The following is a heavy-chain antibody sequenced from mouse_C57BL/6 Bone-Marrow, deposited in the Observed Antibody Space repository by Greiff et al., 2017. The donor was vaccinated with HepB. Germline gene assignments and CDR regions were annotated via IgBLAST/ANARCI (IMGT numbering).Heavy chain of an antibody. Sequence: EVKLEESGGGLVQPGGSMKLSCAASGFTFSDAWMDWVRQSPEKGLEWVAEIRNKANNHATYYAESVKGRFTISRDDSKSSVYLQMNSLRAEDTGIYYCTRMDDDVLGVWYFDVWGTGTTVTVSS. V-gene: IGHV6-6*01. CDR1: GFTFSDAW. J-gene: IGHJ1*03. CDR3: TRMDDDVLGVWYFDV. CDR2: IRNKANNHAT. D-gene: IGHD2-4*01.